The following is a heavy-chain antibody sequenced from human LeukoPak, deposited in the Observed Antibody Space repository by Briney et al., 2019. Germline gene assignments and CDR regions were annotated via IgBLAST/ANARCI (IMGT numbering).Heavy chain of an antibody. Sequence: ASVKVPCKASGGTFSSYAISWVRQAPGQGLEWMGGIIPIFGTANYAQKFQGRVTITADESTSTAYMELSSLRSEDTAVYYCARTRDSGSYRGTPYYYYGMDVWGQGTTVTVSS. CDR2: IIPIFGTA. V-gene: IGHV1-69*13. CDR1: GGTFSSYA. CDR3: ARTRDSGSYRGTPYYYYGMDV. D-gene: IGHD1-26*01. J-gene: IGHJ6*02.